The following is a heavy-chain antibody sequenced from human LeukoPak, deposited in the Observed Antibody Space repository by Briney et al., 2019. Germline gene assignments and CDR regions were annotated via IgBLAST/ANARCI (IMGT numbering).Heavy chain of an antibody. V-gene: IGHV3-48*01. D-gene: IGHD6-13*01. Sequence: PGGSLRLSCAASGFTFSSYSMNWVRQAPGKGLEWVSYISSSSSTIYYADSVKGRFTISRNNSKNTLYLQMSSLRPDDTAVYYCARGLQQQLGWFDPWGQGTLVTVSS. CDR3: ARGLQQQLGWFDP. CDR1: GFTFSSYS. CDR2: ISSSSSTI. J-gene: IGHJ5*02.